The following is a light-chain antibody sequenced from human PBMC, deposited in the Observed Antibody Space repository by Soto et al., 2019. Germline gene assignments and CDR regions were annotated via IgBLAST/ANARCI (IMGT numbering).Light chain of an antibody. CDR2: AAS. J-gene: IGKJ3*01. Sequence: DILMTQSQSSVSASVGDRVTITCRASQAVKFWLAWYQQKPGRAPQLLIYAASTLQSGVPSRFTGTGSGTDFTLTITSLQPEDVATYFCLQTSYFPFTFGPGTRVDIK. CDR1: QAVKFW. V-gene: IGKV1-12*01. CDR3: LQTSYFPFT.